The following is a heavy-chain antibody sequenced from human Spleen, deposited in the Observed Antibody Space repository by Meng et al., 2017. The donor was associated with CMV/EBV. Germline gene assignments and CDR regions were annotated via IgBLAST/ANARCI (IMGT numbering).Heavy chain of an antibody. D-gene: IGHD4-23*01. CDR3: ARIRGDYGGNTGAFDI. J-gene: IGHJ3*02. CDR2: INPNSGGT. Sequence: ASVKVSCKASGYTFTGYYMHWVRQAPGQGLEWMGWINPNSGGTNYAQKFQGRVTMTRDTSISTAYMELSRLRSDDTAVYYCARIRGDYGGNTGAFDIWGQGTMVTVSS. CDR1: GYTFTGYY. V-gene: IGHV1-2*02.